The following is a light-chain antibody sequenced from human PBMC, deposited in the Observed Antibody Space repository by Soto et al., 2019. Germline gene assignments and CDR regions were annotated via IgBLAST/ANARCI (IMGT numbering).Light chain of an antibody. Sequence: DIQMTQSPSSLSASVGDRVTITCRASQSISSNLNWYQQKPGKAHKLLIYGTSSLQSGVPSRFSGSGSGTDFTLTISSLQPEDCATYYGQQTYNTPITFGQGTLLEIK. CDR2: GTS. V-gene: IGKV1-39*01. J-gene: IGKJ5*01. CDR1: QSISSN. CDR3: QQTYNTPIT.